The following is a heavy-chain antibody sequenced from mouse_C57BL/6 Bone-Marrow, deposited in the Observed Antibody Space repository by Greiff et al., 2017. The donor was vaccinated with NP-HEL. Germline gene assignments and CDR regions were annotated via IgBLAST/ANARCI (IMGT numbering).Heavy chain of an antibody. V-gene: IGHV1-53*01. CDR1: GYTFTSYW. CDR3: ARDSGYAFDY. D-gene: IGHD3-2*02. J-gene: IGHJ2*01. Sequence: QVQLQQPGTELVKPGASVKLSCKASGYTFTSYWMHWLKQRPGQGLEWIGNINPNNGGTNDNEKFKNKATLTVDKSSSTAYMPLSSLTSEDSAVYYCARDSGYAFDYWGQGTTLTVSS. CDR2: INPNNGGT.